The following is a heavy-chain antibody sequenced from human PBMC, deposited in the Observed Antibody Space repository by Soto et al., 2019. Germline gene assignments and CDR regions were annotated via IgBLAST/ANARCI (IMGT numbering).Heavy chain of an antibody. CDR2: IKNDGSSA. Sequence: GGSLRLSCAASGFPFSSYWMHWVRQAPGKGLVWVSLIKNDGSSATYADSVKGRFTISRDNAKNTLYLQMNSLRAEDTAVYYCARGTMAPAGTDYWGQGTLVTVSS. CDR3: ARGTMAPAGTDY. V-gene: IGHV3-74*01. J-gene: IGHJ4*02. D-gene: IGHD6-13*01. CDR1: GFPFSSYW.